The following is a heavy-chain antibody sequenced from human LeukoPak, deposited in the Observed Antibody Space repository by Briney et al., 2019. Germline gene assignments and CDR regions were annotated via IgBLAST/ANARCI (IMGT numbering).Heavy chain of an antibody. J-gene: IGHJ4*02. D-gene: IGHD5-18*01. CDR3: TVDTAMVMVV. CDR2: IRSKAYGGPT. V-gene: IGHV3-49*04. Sequence: GGSLRLSCTASGFTFCDYAMSWVRQAPGEGVEWVGFIRSKAYGGPTEYDASAKGRFTISRGDSKSIAYLQMNSLKTEDTAVYYCTVDTAMVMVVGGQGTLVTVSS. CDR1: GFTFCDYA.